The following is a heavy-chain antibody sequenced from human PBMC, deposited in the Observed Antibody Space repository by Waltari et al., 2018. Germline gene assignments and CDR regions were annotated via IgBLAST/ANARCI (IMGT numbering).Heavy chain of an antibody. CDR2: IYAGGGS. CDR1: EFIFRNNY. Sequence: EVQLVETGEALIHPGGSLRLSFAASEFIFRNNYMAWVRQAQGKVLEWVSVIYAGGGSNSADSVRGRFTISRDNSKNTLYLEMNALRPDDTAVYYCATLGAYLGAFEVWGRGTMVTVSS. J-gene: IGHJ3*01. D-gene: IGHD3-16*01. V-gene: IGHV3-53*02. CDR3: ATLGAYLGAFEV.